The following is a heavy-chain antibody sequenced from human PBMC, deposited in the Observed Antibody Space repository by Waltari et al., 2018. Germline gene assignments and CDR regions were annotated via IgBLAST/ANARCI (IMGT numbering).Heavy chain of an antibody. CDR1: GFSFSTFG. D-gene: IGHD2-21*01. V-gene: IGHV3-30*18. J-gene: IGHJ4*02. CDR2: ISYDGRDL. Sequence: QVLLVESGGGVVQPGTSLRLSCAASGFSFSTFGMHWVRQAPGKGLESVAFISYDGRDLDYADSVKGRATISRDNSKNTLYLQMNSLRPEDTAVYYCAKEGVVINGYYFDYWGQGTLVTVSS. CDR3: AKEGVVINGYYFDY.